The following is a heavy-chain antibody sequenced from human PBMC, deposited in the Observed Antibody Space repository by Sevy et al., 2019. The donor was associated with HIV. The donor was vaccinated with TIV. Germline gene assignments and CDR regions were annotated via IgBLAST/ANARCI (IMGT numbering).Heavy chain of an antibody. CDR1: GGSVSSSGYY. D-gene: IGHD2-21*01. CDR2: VYYSGSA. V-gene: IGHV4-39*01. CDR3: ARQGGIVDRVFDF. Sequence: SETLSLTCTVSGGSVSSSGYYWGWIRQPPGKGLEWIGNVYYSGSADYNPSLKSRATISVDTSKNQFSLKVKSVTAADTAVYYCARQGGIVDRVFDFWGQGTLVTVSS. J-gene: IGHJ4*02.